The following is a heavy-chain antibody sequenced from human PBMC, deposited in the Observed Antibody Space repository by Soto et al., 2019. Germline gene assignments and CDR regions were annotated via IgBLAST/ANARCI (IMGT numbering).Heavy chain of an antibody. V-gene: IGHV3-23*01. CDR1: GFTFRSYA. Sequence: PGGSLRLSCAASGFTFRSYAMSWVRQAPGKGLEWVSGIVGSGVTTYYANSVKGRFTISRDNSNNTLSLQMNSLRAEDTAVYYCAKDLLHTYSYDSSGFFDYWGQGTLVTVSS. D-gene: IGHD3-22*01. J-gene: IGHJ4*02. CDR3: AKDLLHTYSYDSSGFFDY. CDR2: IVGSGVTT.